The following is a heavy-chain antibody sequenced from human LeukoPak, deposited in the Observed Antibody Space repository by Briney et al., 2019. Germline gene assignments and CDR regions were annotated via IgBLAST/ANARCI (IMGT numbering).Heavy chain of an antibody. J-gene: IGHJ4*02. V-gene: IGHV1-69*13. CDR2: IIPIFGTA. Sequence: RASVKVSCKTSGYSENFYGITWVRQAPGQGLEWMGGIIPIFGTANYAQKFQGRVTITADESTSTAYMELSSLRSEDTAVYYCAMRTDLNYDILTYEPYYFDYWGQGTLVTVSS. CDR3: AMRTDLNYDILTYEPYYFDY. D-gene: IGHD3-9*01. CDR1: GYSENFYG.